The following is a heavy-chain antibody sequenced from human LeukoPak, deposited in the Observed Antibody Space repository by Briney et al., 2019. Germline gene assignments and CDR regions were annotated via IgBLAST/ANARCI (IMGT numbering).Heavy chain of an antibody. Sequence: SETLSLTCAVCGGSFSGYYWSWIRQPPGKGLEWIGEINHSGSTNYNPSLKSRVTISVDTSKNQFSLKLSSVTAADTAVYYCATGYYYDSSGRYYFDYWGQGTLVTVSS. CDR2: INHSGST. CDR3: ATGYYYDSSGRYYFDY. CDR1: GGSFSGYY. D-gene: IGHD3-22*01. J-gene: IGHJ4*02. V-gene: IGHV4-34*01.